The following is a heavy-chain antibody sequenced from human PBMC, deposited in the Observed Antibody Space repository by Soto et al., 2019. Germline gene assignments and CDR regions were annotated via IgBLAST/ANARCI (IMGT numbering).Heavy chain of an antibody. J-gene: IGHJ2*01. CDR1: GGSISSYY. V-gene: IGHV4-59*01. CDR2: IYYSGST. D-gene: IGHD5-18*01. CDR3: ASIYVDTENWYFDL. Sequence: QVQLQESGPGLVKPSETLSLTCTVSGGSISSYYWSWIRQPAGKGLEWIGYIYYSGSTNYNPSLKSRLTISVDTSKNQFSLKLSSVTAADTAVYYCASIYVDTENWYFDLWGRGTLVTVSS.